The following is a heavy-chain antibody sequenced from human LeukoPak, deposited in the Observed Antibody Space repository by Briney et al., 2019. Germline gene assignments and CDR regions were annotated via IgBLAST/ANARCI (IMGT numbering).Heavy chain of an antibody. CDR2: IKQDGSEE. CDR3: ARDPYSSTWSYGMDV. J-gene: IGHJ6*02. Sequence: PGGSPRLSCAASGFTFSSYWMSWVRQAPGKGLEWVANIKQDGSEEVYVDSLKGRFTISRDNAKNSLFLQMNTLRAEDTAVYYCARDPYSSTWSYGMDVWGQGTTVTVSS. D-gene: IGHD6-6*01. V-gene: IGHV3-7*05. CDR1: GFTFSSYW.